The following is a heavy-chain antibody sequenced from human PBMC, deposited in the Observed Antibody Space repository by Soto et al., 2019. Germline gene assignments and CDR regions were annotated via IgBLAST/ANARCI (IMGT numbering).Heavy chain of an antibody. D-gene: IGHD4-4*01. CDR1: GYTFTSYG. CDR2: ISAYNGNT. J-gene: IGHJ6*02. CDR3: ARDPGDSNYPPYYYSMDV. V-gene: IGHV1-18*04. Sequence: QVQLVQSGAEVKKPGASVKVSCKASGYTFTSYGISWVRQAPGQGLEWMGWISAYNGNTNYAQKLRGRVTMTTDTFTSTACLELSRLRYDDTAVYYYARDPGDSNYPPYYYSMDVWGQETTV.